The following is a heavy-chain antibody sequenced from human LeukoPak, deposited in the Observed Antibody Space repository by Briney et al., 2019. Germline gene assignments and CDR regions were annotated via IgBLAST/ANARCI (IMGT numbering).Heavy chain of an antibody. CDR3: ARGLFRGAFDI. Sequence: PGGSLRLSCAASGFTVSSNYMSWVRQAPGKGLEWVSVIYSGGCTYYADSVKGRFTISRDNSKNTLYLQMNSLRAEDTAVYYCARGLFRGAFDIWGQGTMVTVSS. D-gene: IGHD2-21*01. CDR1: GFTVSSNY. CDR2: IYSGGCT. J-gene: IGHJ3*02. V-gene: IGHV3-53*01.